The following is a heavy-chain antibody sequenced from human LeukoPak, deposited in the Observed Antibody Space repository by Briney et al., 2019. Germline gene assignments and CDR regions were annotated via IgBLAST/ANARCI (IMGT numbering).Heavy chain of an antibody. J-gene: IGHJ4*02. Sequence: QTGGSLRLSCAASGFTFSSYGMHWVRQAPGKGLEWVAHIWYDGSNKYHTDSVKGRLTISRDNSKNTLYLQMNSLRAEDTAIYYCAREGPRGNSQFDYWGQGTLVTVSS. CDR2: IWYDGSNK. V-gene: IGHV3-33*01. D-gene: IGHD2/OR15-2a*01. CDR3: AREGPRGNSQFDY. CDR1: GFTFSSYG.